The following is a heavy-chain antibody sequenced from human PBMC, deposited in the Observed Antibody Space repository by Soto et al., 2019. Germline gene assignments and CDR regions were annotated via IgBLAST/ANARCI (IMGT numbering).Heavy chain of an antibody. Sequence: VGSLRLSCVVSGFTFSSFGMHWVRQAPGKGLEWVAVISYDGSNKYYADSVKGRFTISRDNSKNTVYLQVNSLRAEDTAEYYCAKEFHHSTGVAFDIWGQGTMVTVSS. J-gene: IGHJ3*02. V-gene: IGHV3-30*18. CDR2: ISYDGSNK. CDR1: GFTFSSFG. D-gene: IGHD2-8*02. CDR3: AKEFHHSTGVAFDI.